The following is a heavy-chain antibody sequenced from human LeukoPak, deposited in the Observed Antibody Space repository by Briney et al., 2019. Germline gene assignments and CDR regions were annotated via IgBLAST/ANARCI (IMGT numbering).Heavy chain of an antibody. CDR2: FDPEDGET. V-gene: IGHV1-24*01. CDR1: GYTLTELS. D-gene: IGHD2-15*01. Sequence: GASVKVSCKVSGYTLTELSMHWVRQAPGKGLEWMGGFDPEDGETIYAQKFQGRVTMTEDTSTDTAFMELSSLRSEDTAVYYCAAKKGYCSGGSCYRHNWFDPWGQGTLVTVSS. J-gene: IGHJ5*02. CDR3: AAKKGYCSGGSCYRHNWFDP.